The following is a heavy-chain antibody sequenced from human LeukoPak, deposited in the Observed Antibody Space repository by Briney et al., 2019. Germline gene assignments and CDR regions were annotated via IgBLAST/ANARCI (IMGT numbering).Heavy chain of an antibody. J-gene: IGHJ4*02. CDR2: IYYTGST. Sequence: PSDTLSLTCTVSGGSISSSSYYWGWVRQPPGKGLEWIGNIYYTGSTYYNPSLKSRLTISVDTSKNQFSLKLSSVTAAVTAVYYCARRYCSGGTCFYFDYWGQGTLVTVSS. D-gene: IGHD2-15*01. V-gene: IGHV4-39*01. CDR3: ARRYCSGGTCFYFDY. CDR1: GGSISSSSYY.